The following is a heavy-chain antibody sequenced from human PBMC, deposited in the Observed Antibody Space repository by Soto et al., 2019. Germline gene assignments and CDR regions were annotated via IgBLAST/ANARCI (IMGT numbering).Heavy chain of an antibody. V-gene: IGHV3-15*07. CDR2: IKSKTDGGAT. CDR3: TTGRRDYYYYGLDV. CDR1: DFTFNNVW. J-gene: IGHJ6*01. Sequence: EVQVVESGGGLVKPGGSLRLSCAVFDFTFNNVWMNWVRQAPGQGLEWVGHIKSKTDGGATDYAAPVKGRFTISRDDSKNTLYLQMNSLKTEDTAVYYCTTGRRDYYYYGLDVW.